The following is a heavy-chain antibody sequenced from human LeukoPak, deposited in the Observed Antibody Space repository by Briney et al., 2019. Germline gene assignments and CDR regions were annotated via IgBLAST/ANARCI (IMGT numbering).Heavy chain of an antibody. J-gene: IGHJ5*02. Sequence: GASVKVSCKASGYTFPGYYMHWVRQAPGQGLEWMGWINPNSGGTNYAQKFQGRVTMTRDTSISTAYMELSRLISDDTAVYYCARSNIAVRRGDNWFDPWGQGTLVTVSS. CDR3: ARSNIAVRRGDNWFDP. CDR1: GYTFPGYY. CDR2: INPNSGGT. V-gene: IGHV1-2*02. D-gene: IGHD6-6*01.